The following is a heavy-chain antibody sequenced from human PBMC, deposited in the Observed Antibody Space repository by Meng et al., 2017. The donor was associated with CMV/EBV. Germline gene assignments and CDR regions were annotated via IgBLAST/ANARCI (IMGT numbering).Heavy chain of an antibody. CDR3: ARMGHSDSSGYYGYFDY. CDR2: TADKANNYIT. D-gene: IGHD3-22*01. Sequence: FSDHYMELVRQTPGKGLECVGRTADKANNYITEYAPSVKGRFTISRDVLKNALYLQMNDLNIGDTAVYYCARMGHSDSSGYYGYFDYWGQGSLVTVSS. CDR1: FSDHY. J-gene: IGHJ4*02. V-gene: IGHV3-72*01.